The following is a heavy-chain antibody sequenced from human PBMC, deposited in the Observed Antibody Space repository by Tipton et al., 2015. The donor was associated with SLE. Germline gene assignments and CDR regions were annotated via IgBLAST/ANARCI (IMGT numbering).Heavy chain of an antibody. CDR1: GFTFRDYA. J-gene: IGHJ2*01. D-gene: IGHD3-10*01. V-gene: IGHV3-7*01. Sequence: SLRLSCTSSGFTFRDYAMGWFRQAAGRGLEWVANIKQDGSEKYYVDSVKGRFTISRDNAKNSLYLQMNSLRAEDTAVYYCASPPYYGSGSYRPYWYFDLWGRGTLVTVSS. CDR2: IKQDGSEK. CDR3: ASPPYYGSGSYRPYWYFDL.